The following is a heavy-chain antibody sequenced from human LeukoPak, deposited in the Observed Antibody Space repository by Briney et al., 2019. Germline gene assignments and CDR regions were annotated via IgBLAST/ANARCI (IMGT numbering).Heavy chain of an antibody. V-gene: IGHV3-33*01. D-gene: IGHD4-17*01. J-gene: IGHJ4*02. CDR2: IWYDGSNK. CDR1: GFTFSSYG. Sequence: PGGSLRLSCAASGFTFSSYGMHWVRQAPGKGLEWVAVIWYDGSNKYYADSVKGRFTISRDNSKNTLYLQMNSLRAEDTAVYYCASGNNDYGDFLGYWGQGTLVTVSS. CDR3: ASGNNDYGDFLGY.